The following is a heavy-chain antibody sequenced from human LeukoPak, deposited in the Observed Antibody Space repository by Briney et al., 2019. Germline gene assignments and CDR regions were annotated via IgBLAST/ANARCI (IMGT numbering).Heavy chain of an antibody. D-gene: IGHD3-22*01. J-gene: IGHJ3*02. V-gene: IGHV3-23*01. CDR1: GFTFSSYA. Sequence: GGSLRLSCAASGFTFSSYAMSWVRQAPGKGLEWVSAISGSGGSTYYADSVKGRFTISRDNSKNTLYLQMNSLRAEDTAVYYCAKDRQGYYDSSGYYYDAFDIWGQGTMVTVSS. CDR3: AKDRQGYYDSSGYYYDAFDI. CDR2: ISGSGGST.